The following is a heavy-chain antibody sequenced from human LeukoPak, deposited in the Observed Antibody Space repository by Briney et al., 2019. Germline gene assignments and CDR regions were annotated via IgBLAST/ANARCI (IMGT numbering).Heavy chain of an antibody. CDR3: AREAAAGYYFDY. CDR1: GGSISSYY. J-gene: IGHJ4*02. V-gene: IGHV4-59*01. D-gene: IGHD6-13*01. CDR2: IYYSGST. Sequence: SETLSLTCTVSGGSISSYYWSWIWQPPGKGLEWIGYIYYSGSTNYNPSLKSRVTISVDTSKNQFSLKLSSVTAADTAVYYCAREAAAGYYFDYWGQGTLVTVSS.